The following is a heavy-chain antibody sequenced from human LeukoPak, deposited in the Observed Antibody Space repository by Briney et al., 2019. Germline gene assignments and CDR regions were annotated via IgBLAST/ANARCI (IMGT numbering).Heavy chain of an antibody. CDR1: GGSFSGYY. CDR3: ARRSGVYGVTSAGGDFDY. J-gene: IGHJ4*02. V-gene: IGHV4-34*01. Sequence: SETLSLTCAVYGGSFSGYYWSWIRQPPGKGLEWIGEINHSGSTNYNPSLKSRVTISVDTSKNQFSLKLSSVTAADTAVYYCARRSGVYGVTSAGGDFDYWGQGTLVTVSS. D-gene: IGHD4-17*01. CDR2: INHSGST.